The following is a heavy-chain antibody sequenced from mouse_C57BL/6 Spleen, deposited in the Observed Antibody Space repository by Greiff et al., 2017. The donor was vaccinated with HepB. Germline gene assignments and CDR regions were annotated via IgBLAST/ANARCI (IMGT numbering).Heavy chain of an antibody. D-gene: IGHD1-1*01. J-gene: IGHJ2*01. Sequence: VKLMESGAELVRPGASVTLSCKASGYTFTDYEMHWVKQTPVHGLEWIGAIDPETGGTAYNQKFKGKAILTADKSSSTAYMELRSLTSEDSAVYYCTRGGYGSSYVFDYWGQGTTLTVSS. CDR2: IDPETGGT. V-gene: IGHV1-15*01. CDR1: GYTFTDYE. CDR3: TRGGYGSSYVFDY.